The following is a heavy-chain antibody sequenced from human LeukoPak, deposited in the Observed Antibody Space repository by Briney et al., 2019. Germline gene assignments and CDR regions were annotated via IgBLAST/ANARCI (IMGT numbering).Heavy chain of an antibody. V-gene: IGHV4-31*03. CDR2: IYYSGST. CDR3: ARDGRSSGQNWFDP. D-gene: IGHD3-22*01. J-gene: IGHJ5*02. Sequence: SETLSLTCTVSGGSISSGGYSWSWIRQHPGKGLEWIGYIYYSGSTYYKPSLKSRVTISVDTSKNQFSLKLSSVTAADTAVYYCARDGRSSGQNWFDPWGQGTLVTVSS. CDR1: GGSISSGGYS.